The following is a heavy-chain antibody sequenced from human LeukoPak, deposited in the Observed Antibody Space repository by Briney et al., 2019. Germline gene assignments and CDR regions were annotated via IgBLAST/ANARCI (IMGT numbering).Heavy chain of an antibody. CDR3: AIDSSSSSSYFDY. V-gene: IGHV4-38-2*01. J-gene: IGHJ4*02. Sequence: PSETLSLTCAVSGYSVSSGYYWGWIRQPPGKGLEWIGSIYHSGSTYYKPSLKSRVTISVDTSRNQFSLKLSSVTAADTAVYYCAIDSSSSSSYFDYWGQGTLVAVSS. CDR1: GYSVSSGYY. CDR2: IYHSGST. D-gene: IGHD6-6*01.